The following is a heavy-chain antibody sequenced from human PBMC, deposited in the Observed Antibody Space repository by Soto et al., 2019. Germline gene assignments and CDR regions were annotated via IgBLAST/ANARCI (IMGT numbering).Heavy chain of an antibody. D-gene: IGHD5-12*01. Sequence: SETLSLTCAVYGGSFSGYYWSWIRQPPGKGLEWIGEIDHSGSTNYNPSLKSRVTISVDTSKNQFSLKLSSVTAADTAVYYCARRPEEGRVATIGFFDYWGQGTLVTVSS. CDR2: IDHSGST. J-gene: IGHJ4*02. CDR1: GGSFSGYY. V-gene: IGHV4-34*01. CDR3: ARRPEEGRVATIGFFDY.